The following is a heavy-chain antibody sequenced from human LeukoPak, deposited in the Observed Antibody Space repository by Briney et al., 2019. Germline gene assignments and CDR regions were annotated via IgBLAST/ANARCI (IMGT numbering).Heavy chain of an antibody. CDR3: ATDPVGYCSANGCYSVDY. CDR1: GYTLTELS. D-gene: IGHD2-15*01. Sequence: GASVKVSCTVSGYTLTELSMHWVRQAPGKGLEWMGGFDPEDGETIYAQKFQGRVTMTEDTSTDTAYMELTSLRSDDTAMYYCATDPVGYCSANGCYSVDYWGQGTLVTVSS. J-gene: IGHJ4*02. V-gene: IGHV1-24*01. CDR2: FDPEDGET.